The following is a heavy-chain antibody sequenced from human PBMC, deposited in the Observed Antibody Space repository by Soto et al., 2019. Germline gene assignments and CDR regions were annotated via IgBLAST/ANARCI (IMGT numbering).Heavy chain of an antibody. CDR3: AKGAVTTRSFTAIDC. J-gene: IGHJ4*02. CDR2: ISGGGGGT. D-gene: IGHD4-17*01. CDR1: GFTFSSYA. Sequence: QLLESGGGLVQPGGSLRLSCAASGFTFSSYAMSWVRQAPGKGMGWVSAISGGGGGTYYADSVKGRYASSRDKSKSTLYLQMSSLRVEDTAIYYCAKGAVTTRSFTAIDCWGQGILVTVSS. V-gene: IGHV3-23*01.